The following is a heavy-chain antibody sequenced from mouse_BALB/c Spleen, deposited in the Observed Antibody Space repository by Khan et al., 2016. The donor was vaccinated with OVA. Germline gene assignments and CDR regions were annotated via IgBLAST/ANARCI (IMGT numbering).Heavy chain of an antibody. CDR2: INPSNGYT. J-gene: IGHJ3*01. Sequence: VQLQQPGAELARPGASVKMSCKASGYTFTSYTIHWIKKRPGQGLEWIGYINPSNGYTHYNQKLKDKATLTTDKSSTTAYLQLSSLTSDDSAVYNCVRDGAYHRNDGWFAYWGQGTLVTVSA. V-gene: IGHV1-4*01. CDR3: VRDGAYHRNDGWFAY. CDR1: GYTFTSYT. D-gene: IGHD2-14*01.